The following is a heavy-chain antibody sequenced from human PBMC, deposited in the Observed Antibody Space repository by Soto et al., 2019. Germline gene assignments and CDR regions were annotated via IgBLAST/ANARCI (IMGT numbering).Heavy chain of an antibody. J-gene: IGHJ4*02. CDR2: INSDGSST. V-gene: IGHV3-74*01. CDR1: GFTFSSYW. D-gene: IGHD2-15*01. Sequence: EVQLVESGGGLVQPGESLRLSCAASGFTFSSYWMHWVRQAPGKGLVWVSRINSDGSSTSYAGSVKGPFTISRDNAKNTLYLQMTSLRAEDTAVYYCVRTSLVVAAATREDYWGQGTLVTVSS. CDR3: VRTSLVVAAATREDY.